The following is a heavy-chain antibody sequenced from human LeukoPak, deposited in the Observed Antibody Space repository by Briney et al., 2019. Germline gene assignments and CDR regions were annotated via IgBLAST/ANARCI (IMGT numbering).Heavy chain of an antibody. CDR2: IYYIGTT. CDR1: GGSISSYY. V-gene: IGHV4-59*01. CDR3: ARDGEYCTSTNCYWNYYYGMDV. J-gene: IGHJ6*02. D-gene: IGHD2-2*01. Sequence: PSETPSLTCTVSGGSISSYYWSWIRQPPGKGLEWIGNIYYIGTTNYNPSLKSRVTISVDTSKNQLSLKLSSVTAADTAVYYCARDGEYCTSTNCYWNYYYGMDVWGRGTTVTVSS.